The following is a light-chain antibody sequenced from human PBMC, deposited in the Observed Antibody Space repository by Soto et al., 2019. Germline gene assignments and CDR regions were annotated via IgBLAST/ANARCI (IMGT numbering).Light chain of an antibody. CDR3: QTWGTGIQV. Sequence: QLVLTQSPSASASLGASVKLTCTLSSGHSSYAIAWHQQQPEKGPRYLMKLNSDGSYSKGDGTPDRFSGSSSGAERYLTISSLQSEDEADYYCQTWGTGIQVFGGGTKLTVL. J-gene: IGLJ2*01. V-gene: IGLV4-69*01. CDR2: LNSDGSY. CDR1: SGHSSYA.